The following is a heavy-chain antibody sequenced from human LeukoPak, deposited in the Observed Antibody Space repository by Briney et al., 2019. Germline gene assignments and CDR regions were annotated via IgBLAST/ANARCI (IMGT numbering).Heavy chain of an antibody. CDR2: IIPIFGTA. CDR1: GGTFSSYA. J-gene: IGHJ5*02. CDR3: ARRCSGGSCYLNWFDP. V-gene: IGHV1-69*13. D-gene: IGHD2-15*01. Sequence: SVKVSCKASGGTFSSYAISWVRQAPGQGLEWMGGIIPIFGTANYVQKFQGRVTITADESTSTAYMELSSLRSEDTAVYYCARRCSGGSCYLNWFDPWGQGTLVTVSS.